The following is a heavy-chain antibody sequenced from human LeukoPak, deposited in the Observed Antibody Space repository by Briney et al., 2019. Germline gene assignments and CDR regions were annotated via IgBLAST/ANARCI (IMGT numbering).Heavy chain of an antibody. CDR2: IYYSGST. D-gene: IGHD6-19*01. Sequence: PSETLSLTCAVYGGSFSGYYWSWIRQPPGKGLEWIGYIYYSGSTNYNPSLKSRVTISVDTSKNQFSLELSSVTAADTAVYYCARLVAVAEGGSWFDPWGQGTLVTVSS. V-gene: IGHV4-59*01. CDR3: ARLVAVAEGGSWFDP. CDR1: GGSFSGYY. J-gene: IGHJ5*02.